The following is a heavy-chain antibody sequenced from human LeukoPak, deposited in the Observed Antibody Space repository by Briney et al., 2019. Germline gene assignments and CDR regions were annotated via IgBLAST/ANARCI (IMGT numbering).Heavy chain of an antibody. CDR3: ARDRADSYDSSGYYYRGDY. V-gene: IGHV3-11*05. D-gene: IGHD3-22*01. CDR1: GFTFSDYY. Sequence: GGSLRLSCAASGFTFSDYYMPWIRRAPGKGLEWLSYISSSSTYTNYADSVKGRFTISRDNAKKSLYLQMNSLRAEDTAVYYCARDRADSYDSSGYYYRGDYWGQGTLVTVSS. CDR2: ISSSSTYT. J-gene: IGHJ4*02.